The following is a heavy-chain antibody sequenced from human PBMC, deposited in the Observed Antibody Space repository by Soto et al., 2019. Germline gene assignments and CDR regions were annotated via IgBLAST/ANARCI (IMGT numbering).Heavy chain of an antibody. Sequence: VGSLRLSCASSVFTFSSYAMSCVRHSPGKGLEWVSAISGSGGSTYYADSVKGRFTISRDNSKNTLYLQMNSLRAEDTAVYYCAKLILVLPYSPFDYWGQGTLVIVS. CDR2: ISGSGGST. CDR1: VFTFSSYA. CDR3: AKLILVLPYSPFDY. J-gene: IGHJ4*02. V-gene: IGHV3-23*01. D-gene: IGHD2-21*01.